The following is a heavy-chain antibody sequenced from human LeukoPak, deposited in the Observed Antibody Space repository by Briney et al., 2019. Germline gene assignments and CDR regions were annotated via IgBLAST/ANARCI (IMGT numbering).Heavy chain of an antibody. J-gene: IGHJ4*02. CDR3: AKRGVVIRVILVGFHKEAYYFDF. D-gene: IGHD3-22*01. CDR2: INGSGGGT. CDR1: GITLSNYG. V-gene: IGHV3-23*01. Sequence: GGSLRLSCAVSGITLSNYGMSWVRQAPGKGLEWVAGINGSGGGTNYADSVRGRFTISRDNSKNTLYLQMNRLRAEDTAVYFCAKRGVVIRVILVGFHKEAYYFDFWGQGAQVTVSS.